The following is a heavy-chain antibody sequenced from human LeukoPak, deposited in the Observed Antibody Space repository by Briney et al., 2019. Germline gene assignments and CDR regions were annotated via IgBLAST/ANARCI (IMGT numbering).Heavy chain of an antibody. Sequence: PGGSLRLSCAAPGFTFSSYSMNWVRQAPGKGLEWVSYISSSSSTIYYADSVKGRFTISRDNAKNSLYLQMNSLRAEDTAVYYCARDSELLIAPNYYGTDVWGQGTTVTVSS. V-gene: IGHV3-48*01. D-gene: IGHD2-15*01. CDR3: ARDSELLIAPNYYGTDV. J-gene: IGHJ6*02. CDR1: GFTFSSYS. CDR2: ISSSSSTI.